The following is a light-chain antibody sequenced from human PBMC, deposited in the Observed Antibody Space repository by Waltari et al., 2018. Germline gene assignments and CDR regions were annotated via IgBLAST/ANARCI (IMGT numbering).Light chain of an antibody. CDR1: ESVSSY. Sequence: EIELTQSPATLSLSPGERATLSCRANESVSSYLAWYQQKPGQAPRLLIYDASNRAAGIPARFSGSGYGTDFTLTISSLEPEDFVIYYCQQRTNWVTTFGQGTRLDIK. V-gene: IGKV3-11*01. CDR2: DAS. CDR3: QQRTNWVTT. J-gene: IGKJ5*01.